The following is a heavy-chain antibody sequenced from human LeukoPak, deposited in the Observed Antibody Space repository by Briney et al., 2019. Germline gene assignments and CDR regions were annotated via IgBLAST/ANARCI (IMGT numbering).Heavy chain of an antibody. CDR2: IWYDGSNK. J-gene: IGHJ3*02. CDR1: GFTFSSYG. Sequence: GGSLRLSCAASGFTFSSYGMHWVRQAPGKGLEWVAVIWYDGSNKYYADSVKGRFTISRDNSKNTLYLQMNSLRAEDTAVYYCAKVGVTMRDAFDIWGQGTMVTVSS. V-gene: IGHV3-33*06. CDR3: AKVGVTMRDAFDI. D-gene: IGHD3-10*01.